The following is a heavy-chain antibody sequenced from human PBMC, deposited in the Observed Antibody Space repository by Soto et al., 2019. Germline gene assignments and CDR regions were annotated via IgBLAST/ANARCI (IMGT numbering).Heavy chain of an antibody. CDR1: GGSISSGGYY. D-gene: IGHD2-2*01. Sequence: SETLSLTCTVSGGSISSGGYYWSWIRQHPGKGLEWIGYIYYSGSTYYNPSLKSRVTISVDTSKNQFSLKLSSVTAADTAVYYCARDSVPSQLPTYGMDVWGQGTTVTVSS. V-gene: IGHV4-31*03. CDR3: ARDSVPSQLPTYGMDV. CDR2: IYYSGST. J-gene: IGHJ6*02.